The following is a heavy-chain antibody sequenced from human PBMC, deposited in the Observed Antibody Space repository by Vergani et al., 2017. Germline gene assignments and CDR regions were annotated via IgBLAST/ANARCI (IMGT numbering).Heavy chain of an antibody. V-gene: IGHV1-69*13. CDR1: GYTFTDYY. CDR2: IIPIFGTA. CDR3: ARVRRSSIAALLIGWFDP. Sequence: VQLVQSGAEVKKPGATVKISCKVSGYTFTDYYMHWVQQAPGKGLEWMGGIIPIFGTANYAQKFQGRVTITADKSTSTAYMELSSLRSEDTAVYYCARVRRSSIAALLIGWFDPWGQGTLVTVSS. J-gene: IGHJ5*02. D-gene: IGHD6-6*01.